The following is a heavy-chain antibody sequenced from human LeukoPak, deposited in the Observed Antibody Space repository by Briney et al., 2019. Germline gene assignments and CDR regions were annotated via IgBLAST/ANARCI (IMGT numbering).Heavy chain of an antibody. D-gene: IGHD3-10*01. CDR1: GFSLTAYS. CDR2: MSSSSSSSYI. J-gene: IGHJ4*02. CDR3: ARDGGFELWFGEGAIGP. V-gene: IGHV3-21*04. Sequence: GGSLRLSCTASGFSLTAYSMNWVRQAPGKGLEWVSTMSSSSSSSYIYYSDSVKGRFTVSRDNAKNSLYLQMNSLRAEDTAVYYCARDGGFELWFGEGAIGPWGQGTLVTVSS.